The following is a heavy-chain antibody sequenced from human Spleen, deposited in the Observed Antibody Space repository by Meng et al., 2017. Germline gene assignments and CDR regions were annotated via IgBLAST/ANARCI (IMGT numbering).Heavy chain of an antibody. Sequence: ASVKVSCKASGYTFTSYVMNWVRQAPGQGLEWMGWINTNTGNPTDAQGFTGRFVFSLDTSVSTAYLQISSLKAEDTAVYYCAKLAAGRDYYGMDVWGQGTTVTVSS. V-gene: IGHV7-4-1*02. CDR3: AKLAAGRDYYGMDV. D-gene: IGHD6-13*01. CDR1: GYTFTSYV. J-gene: IGHJ6*02. CDR2: INTNTGNP.